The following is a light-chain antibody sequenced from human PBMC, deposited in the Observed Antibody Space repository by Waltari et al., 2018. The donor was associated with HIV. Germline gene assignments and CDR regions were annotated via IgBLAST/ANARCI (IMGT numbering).Light chain of an antibody. J-gene: IGLJ1*01. CDR2: EVT. CDR3: SSYAGNDHYV. Sequence: QSALTQPPSASGSPGQSVTISCTGTSSDVGGYHSVSWYKQHPGKAPKLIIYEVTKRPSGVPDRFFGSTSGNTASLTVSGLQAEDEADYYCSSYAGNDHYVFGTGTKVTVL. V-gene: IGLV2-8*01. CDR1: SSDVGGYHS.